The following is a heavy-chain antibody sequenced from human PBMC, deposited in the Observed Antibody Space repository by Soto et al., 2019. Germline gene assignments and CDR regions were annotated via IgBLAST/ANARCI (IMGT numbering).Heavy chain of an antibody. Sequence: EVQLVESGGGLVQPGGSLRLSCAASGFTFRDHWMHWVRQAPGKGLVWVSRINSDGSTTTYADSVKGRFTISRDNAKSTLYLQLNSLRAEDTALHYCARGYSSGPDYWGQGTRVTVSS. D-gene: IGHD6-19*01. J-gene: IGHJ4*02. CDR1: GFTFRDHW. CDR3: ARGYSSGPDY. V-gene: IGHV3-74*01. CDR2: INSDGSTT.